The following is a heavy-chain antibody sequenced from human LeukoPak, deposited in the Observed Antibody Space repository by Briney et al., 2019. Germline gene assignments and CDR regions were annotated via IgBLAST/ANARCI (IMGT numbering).Heavy chain of an antibody. CDR3: AKDQGWTDGSGDY. CDR2: IDVSGDNT. D-gene: IGHD3-10*01. Sequence: GGSLRLSCAASGFSFSSYAMTWVRQAPGKGLEWVSTIDVSGDNTYYAHSVKGRFTISRDNSKNTLYLQMNSLRAEDTAVYYCAKDQGWTDGSGDYWGRGTLVTVSS. CDR1: GFSFSSYA. V-gene: IGHV3-23*01. J-gene: IGHJ4*02.